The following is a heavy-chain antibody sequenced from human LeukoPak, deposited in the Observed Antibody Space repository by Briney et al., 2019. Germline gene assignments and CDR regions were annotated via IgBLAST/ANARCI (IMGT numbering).Heavy chain of an antibody. Sequence: GGSLRLSCAASGFTFSSYSMNWVRQAPGKGLEWVSVISGSGGSTNYADSVKGRFTISRDISKNTLYLQMNSLRAEDTALYYCAKERYSYGSYILDYWGQGTLVTVSS. CDR3: AKERYSYGSYILDY. J-gene: IGHJ4*02. D-gene: IGHD5-18*01. V-gene: IGHV3-23*01. CDR2: ISGSGGST. CDR1: GFTFSSYS.